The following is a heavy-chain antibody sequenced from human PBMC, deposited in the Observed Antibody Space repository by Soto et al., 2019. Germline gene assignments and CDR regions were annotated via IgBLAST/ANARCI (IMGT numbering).Heavy chain of an antibody. CDR2: ISAYNGNT. Sequence: QVQLVQSGAEVKKPGASVKVSCKASGYTFTSYGISWVRQAPGQGLEWMGWISAYNGNTNYAQKLQGRVTMTTDTSXXTXSXXLRRLRSDDTAVFYCARVDIRYFDWLFPSYWYFDLWGRGTVVTVSS. D-gene: IGHD3-9*01. J-gene: IGHJ2*01. CDR1: GYTFTSYG. V-gene: IGHV1-18*01. CDR3: ARVDIRYFDWLFPSYWYFDL.